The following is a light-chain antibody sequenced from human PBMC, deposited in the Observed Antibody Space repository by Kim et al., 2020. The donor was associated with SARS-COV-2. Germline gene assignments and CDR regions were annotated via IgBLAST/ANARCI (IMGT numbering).Light chain of an antibody. CDR2: KVS. CDR1: QTITSS. J-gene: IGKJ2*01. Sequence: LSASVGDRVTITCRASQTITSSLDWFQQKPGKAPKLLIYKVSTLQGGVPTRFSGGGSGKEFTLTISSLQPDDFATYYCQQYTIYSTFGQGTKLEI. CDR3: QQYTIYST. V-gene: IGKV1-5*03.